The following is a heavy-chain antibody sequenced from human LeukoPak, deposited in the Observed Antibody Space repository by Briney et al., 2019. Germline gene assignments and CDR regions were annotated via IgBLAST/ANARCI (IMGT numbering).Heavy chain of an antibody. V-gene: IGHV4-34*01. CDR3: ARGRVVPAAHYYYYGMDV. CDR1: GGSFSGYY. Sequence: SETLSLTCAVYGGSFSGYYWSWIRQPPGKGLEWIGEINHSGSTNYNPSLKSRVTISVDTSKNQFSLKLSSVTAADTAVYYCARGRVVPAAHYYYYGMDVWGQGTTVTVFS. J-gene: IGHJ6*02. CDR2: INHSGST. D-gene: IGHD2-2*01.